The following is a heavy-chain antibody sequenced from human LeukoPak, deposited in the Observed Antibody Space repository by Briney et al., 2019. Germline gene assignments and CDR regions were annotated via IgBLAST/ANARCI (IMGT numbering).Heavy chain of an antibody. V-gene: IGHV4-34*01. CDR2: INHSGST. J-gene: IGHJ4*02. CDR3: ARVVVVAAGHDY. Sequence: KPSETLSLTCAVYGGSLRGYYWSGIRQPPGKGLEWIGEINHSGSTNYNPSLKSRVTISVDTSKNQFSLKLSSVTAADTAVYYCARVVVVAAGHDYWGQGTLVTVSS. D-gene: IGHD2-15*01. CDR1: GGSLRGYY.